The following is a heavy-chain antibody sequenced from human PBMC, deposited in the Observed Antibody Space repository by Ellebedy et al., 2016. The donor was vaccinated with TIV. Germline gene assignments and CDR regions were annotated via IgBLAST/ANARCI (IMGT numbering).Heavy chain of an antibody. CDR2: INPNSGVT. D-gene: IGHD6-13*01. V-gene: IGHV1-2*04. Sequence: ASVKVSXXASGYTFTGYYMHWVRQAPGQGLEWMGWINPNSGVTNYAQKFQGWVTMTRDTSISTAYMELSRLRSDDTAVYYCARGGSSWYSPPHYYYYYGMDVWGQGTTVTVSS. J-gene: IGHJ6*02. CDR1: GYTFTGYY. CDR3: ARGGSSWYSPPHYYYYYGMDV.